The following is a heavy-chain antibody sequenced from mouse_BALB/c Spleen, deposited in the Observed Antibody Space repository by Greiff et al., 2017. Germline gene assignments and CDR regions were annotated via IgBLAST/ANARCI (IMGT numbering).Heavy chain of an antibody. V-gene: IGHV5-4*02. CDR2: ISDGGSYT. Sequence: EVQGVESGGGLVKPGGSLKLSCAASGFTFSDYYMYWVRQTPEKRLEWVATISDGGSYTYYPDSVKGRFTISRDNAKNNLYLQMSSLKSEDTAMYYCARDGGNYGFAYWGQGTLVTVSA. D-gene: IGHD2-1*01. CDR3: ARDGGNYGFAY. CDR1: GFTFSDYY. J-gene: IGHJ3*01.